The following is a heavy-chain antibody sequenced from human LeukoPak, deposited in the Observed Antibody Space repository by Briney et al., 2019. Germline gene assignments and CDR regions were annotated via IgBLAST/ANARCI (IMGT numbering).Heavy chain of an antibody. D-gene: IGHD1-26*01. CDR3: ASRTPTHGREDDY. CDR2: INWNGGTT. J-gene: IGHJ4*02. V-gene: IGHV3-20*04. Sequence: PGGSLRLACAASGFTLDDYGRNWVRQAPGKGLERVSGINWNGGTTTYAHSVKGRFTIYRDNCKNTLYLQMDSLRAEGTAVYYCASRTPTHGREDDYWGQGTLVTVSS. CDR1: GFTLDDYG.